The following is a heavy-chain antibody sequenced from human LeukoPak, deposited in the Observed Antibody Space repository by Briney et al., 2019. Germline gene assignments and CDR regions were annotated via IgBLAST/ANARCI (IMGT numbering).Heavy chain of an antibody. D-gene: IGHD5-12*01. J-gene: IGHJ6*02. Sequence: SVKVSCKASGGTFSSYAISWVRQAPGQGLEWMGGIIPIFGTANYAQKFQGRVTITADESTSTAYMELSSLRSEGTAVYYCARTPSGSGYVRLNYYYYGMDVWGQGTTVTVSS. CDR3: ARTPSGSGYVRLNYYYYGMDV. V-gene: IGHV1-69*13. CDR1: GGTFSSYA. CDR2: IIPIFGTA.